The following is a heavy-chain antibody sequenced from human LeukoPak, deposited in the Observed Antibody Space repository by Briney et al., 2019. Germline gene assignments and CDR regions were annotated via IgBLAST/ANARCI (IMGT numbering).Heavy chain of an antibody. Sequence: GGSLRLSCAASGFTFSSYAMHWVRQAPGKGLEYVSAIGSNGGSTYYANSVKGRFTISRDNSKNTLYLQMGSLRAEDMAVYYCAKGAGIVGATAYYYYYYMDVWGKGTTVTVSS. CDR1: GFTFSSYA. D-gene: IGHD1-26*01. J-gene: IGHJ6*03. CDR3: AKGAGIVGATAYYYYYYMDV. CDR2: IGSNGGST. V-gene: IGHV3-64*01.